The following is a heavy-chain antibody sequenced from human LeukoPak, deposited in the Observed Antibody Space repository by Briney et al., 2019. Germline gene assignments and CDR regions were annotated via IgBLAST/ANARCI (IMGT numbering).Heavy chain of an antibody. CDR2: IKHDGSEK. Sequence: GGSLRLSCAASGFTLSSYGMHWVRQAPGKGLEWVANIKHDGSEKYYADSVKGRFTISRDNAKDSLYLQMNSLRAEDTAVYYCARDFGYCSGGTCYTVLDYWGQGTLVTVSS. CDR1: GFTLSSYG. D-gene: IGHD2-15*01. CDR3: ARDFGYCSGGTCYTVLDY. V-gene: IGHV3-7*01. J-gene: IGHJ4*02.